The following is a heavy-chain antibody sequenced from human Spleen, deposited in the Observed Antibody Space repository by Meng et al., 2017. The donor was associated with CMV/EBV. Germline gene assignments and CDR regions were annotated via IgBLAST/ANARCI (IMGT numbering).Heavy chain of an antibody. CDR2: IYYRGST. Sequence: VSVGSFSSSSYYWGWIRQPPGKGLEWIGSIYYRGSTYYNPSLKSRVTISVDTSKNQFPLKLSSVTAADTAVYYCARAYFYGSGRLYWGQGTLVTVSS. CDR1: VGSFSSSSYY. V-gene: IGHV4-39*06. J-gene: IGHJ4*02. D-gene: IGHD3-10*01. CDR3: ARAYFYGSGRLY.